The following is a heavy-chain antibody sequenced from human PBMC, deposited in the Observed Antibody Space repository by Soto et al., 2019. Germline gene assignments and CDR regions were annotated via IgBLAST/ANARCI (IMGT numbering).Heavy chain of an antibody. CDR3: ARDLRGDGDAYFYYGMDV. CDR1: GGTFINYA. J-gene: IGHJ6*02. D-gene: IGHD4-17*01. V-gene: IGHV1-3*01. CDR2: IIAGNGNT. Sequence: SVKVSCKASGGTFINYAITWVRQAPGQRLEWMGWIIAGNGNTKYSQKFRGRVTMTRDTSTSTVYMELSSLRSEDTAVYYCARDLRGDGDAYFYYGMDVWGQGTTVTVSS.